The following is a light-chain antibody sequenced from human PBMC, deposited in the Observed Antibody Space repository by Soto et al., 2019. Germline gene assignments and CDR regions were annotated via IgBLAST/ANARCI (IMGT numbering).Light chain of an antibody. CDR2: EVN. CDR1: SSDVGGYNS. V-gene: IGLV2-8*01. CDR3: SSYAGSNNWV. Sequence: QSALTQPPSASGSPGQSVTISCTGTSSDVGGYNSVSWYQQHPGKAPKLMIYEVNKRPSGVPDRFSGSKSGNMASLTVSGLQAEDEADYYCSSYAGSNNWVFGGGTKLTVL. J-gene: IGLJ2*01.